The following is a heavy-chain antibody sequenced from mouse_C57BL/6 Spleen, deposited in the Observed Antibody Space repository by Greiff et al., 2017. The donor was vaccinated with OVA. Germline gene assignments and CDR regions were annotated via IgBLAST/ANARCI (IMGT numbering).Heavy chain of an antibody. CDR1: GYTFTDYN. V-gene: IGHV1-18*01. Sequence: VQLQQSGPELVKPGASVKIPCKASGYTFTDYNMDWVKQSHGKSLEWIGDINPNNGGTIYNQKFKGKATLTVDKSSSTAYMELRSLTSEDTAVYYCARTTVVATEFDYWGQGTTLTVSS. CDR2: INPNNGGT. J-gene: IGHJ2*01. D-gene: IGHD1-1*01. CDR3: ARTTVVATEFDY.